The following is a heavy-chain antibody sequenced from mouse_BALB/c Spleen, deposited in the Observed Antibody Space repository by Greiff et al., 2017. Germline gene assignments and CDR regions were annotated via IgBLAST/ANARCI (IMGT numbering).Heavy chain of an antibody. V-gene: IGHV1S34*01. J-gene: IGHJ4*01. D-gene: IGHD2-2*01. CDR3: ASGRLRRYYAMDY. Sequence: LVKTGASVKISCKASGYSFTGYYMHWVKQSHGKSLEWIGYISCYNGATSYNQKFKGKATFTVDTSSSTAYMQFNSLTSEDSAVYYCASGRLRRYYAMDYWGQGTSVTVSS. CDR2: ISCYNGAT. CDR1: GYSFTGYY.